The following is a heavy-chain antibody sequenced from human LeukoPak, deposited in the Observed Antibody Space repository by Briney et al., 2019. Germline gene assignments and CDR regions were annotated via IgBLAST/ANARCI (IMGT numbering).Heavy chain of an antibody. Sequence: GGSLRLSCAASGFTFSSYAMSWVRQAPGKGLEWVSAISGSGGSTYYADSVKGRFTISRDNSKNTLYLQMNSLRAEDTALYYCAKGPYPYCSSTSCYQDWFDPWGQGTLVTVSS. CDR1: GFTFSSYA. D-gene: IGHD2-2*01. J-gene: IGHJ5*02. V-gene: IGHV3-23*01. CDR3: AKGPYPYCSSTSCYQDWFDP. CDR2: ISGSGGST.